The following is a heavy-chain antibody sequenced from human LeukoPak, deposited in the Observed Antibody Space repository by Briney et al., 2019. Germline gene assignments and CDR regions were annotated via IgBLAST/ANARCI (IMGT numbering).Heavy chain of an antibody. D-gene: IGHD6-13*01. CDR1: GGSISSTRYY. CDR2: IDHSGKT. CDR3: ARHSSSWFPRIGGGFDY. V-gene: IGHV4-61*05. J-gene: IGHJ4*02. Sequence: SETLSLTCTVSGGSISSTRYYWAWIRQPPGKGLEWIGDIDHSGKTNHNPSLKSRVTMSLDTSKNQFSLKLSSVTAADTAVYYCARHSSSWFPRIGGGFDYWGQGTLVTVSS.